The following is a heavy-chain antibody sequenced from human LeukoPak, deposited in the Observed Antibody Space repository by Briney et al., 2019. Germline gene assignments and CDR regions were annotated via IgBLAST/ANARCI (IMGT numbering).Heavy chain of an antibody. CDR3: ARGKYGSGKGYYYYMDV. CDR2: INHSGST. CDR1: GGSISSSSYY. V-gene: IGHV4-39*07. J-gene: IGHJ6*03. Sequence: SETLSLTCTVSGGSISSSSYYWGWIRQPPGKGLEWIGEINHSGSTNYNPSLKSRVTISVDTSKNQFSLKLSSVTAADTAVYYCARGKYGSGKGYYYYMDVWGKGTTVTVSS. D-gene: IGHD3-10*01.